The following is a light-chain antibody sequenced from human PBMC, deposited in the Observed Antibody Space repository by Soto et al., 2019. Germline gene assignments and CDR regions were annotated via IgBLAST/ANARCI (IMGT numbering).Light chain of an antibody. V-gene: IGKV3-20*01. CDR2: GAS. CDR3: QQYDSSPRT. CDR1: QSLSGRY. J-gene: IGKJ1*01. Sequence: IVLTQSPGTLSLSPGERATLSCRASQSLSGRYLAWYQQKAGQAPRLLIYGASTRATGIPDRISGRCSAEDFTIAKSRLKTEDFAVYYCQQYDSSPRTFGQGTKVDIK.